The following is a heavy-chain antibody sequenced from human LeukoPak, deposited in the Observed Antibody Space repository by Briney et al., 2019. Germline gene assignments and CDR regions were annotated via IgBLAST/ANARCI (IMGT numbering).Heavy chain of an antibody. CDR2: IYATGST. J-gene: IGHJ5*02. Sequence: KPSETLSLTCIVSGDSINSYSWNWIRQPAGKGLEWIGRIYATGSTNYNPSLQGRVTLSIDTSKRQFSMKLSSVTAADTAVYYCARRVSEGGGPPRSGDNWLDPWGQGSLVTVSS. CDR3: ARRVSEGGGPPRSGDNWLDP. CDR1: GDSINSYS. V-gene: IGHV4-4*07. D-gene: IGHD3-3*01.